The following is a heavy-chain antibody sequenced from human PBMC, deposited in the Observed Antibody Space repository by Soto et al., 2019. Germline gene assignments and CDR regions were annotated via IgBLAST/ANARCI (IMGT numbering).Heavy chain of an antibody. V-gene: IGHV4-31*03. D-gene: IGHD6-19*01. CDR2: IYYSGST. J-gene: IGHJ3*02. Sequence: QVQLQESGPGLVKPSQTLSLTCTVSGGSISSGGYYWSWIRQHPGKGLEWIGYIYYSGSTYYNPSLKGRVTISVETSKNQFALKLSSVTAADTAVYYCARAIAVAVGSDAFDIWGQGTMVTVSS. CDR3: ARAIAVAVGSDAFDI. CDR1: GGSISSGGYY.